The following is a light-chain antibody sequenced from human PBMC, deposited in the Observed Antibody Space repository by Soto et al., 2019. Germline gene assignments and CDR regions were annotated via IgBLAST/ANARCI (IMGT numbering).Light chain of an antibody. J-gene: IGKJ1*01. Sequence: DIQMTQSPSSLSASVGDRVTITCRASQSISSDLNWYQQKPGKAPNLLIYGASSLQSGVPSRFSGSGSGTDFTLTISSLQLEDFATYFCQQSYSTLSAFGQGTRWIS. CDR2: GAS. CDR3: QQSYSTLSA. CDR1: QSISSD. V-gene: IGKV1-39*01.